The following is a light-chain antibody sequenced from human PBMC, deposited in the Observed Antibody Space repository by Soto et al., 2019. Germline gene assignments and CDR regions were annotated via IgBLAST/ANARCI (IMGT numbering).Light chain of an antibody. J-gene: IGLJ2*01. Sequence: QSALTQPASVSGSPGQSITISCTGISSDVGDYNYVSWYRQHPGRAPKLMIYDVSDRPSGVSNRFSASKSGNTASLTISGLQAEDEADYYCSSYTSTNTLVVFGGGTKVTVL. V-gene: IGLV2-14*01. CDR2: DVS. CDR3: SSYTSTNTLVV. CDR1: SSDVGDYNY.